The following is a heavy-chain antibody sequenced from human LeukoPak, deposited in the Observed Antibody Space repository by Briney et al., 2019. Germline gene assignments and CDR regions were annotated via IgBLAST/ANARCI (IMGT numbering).Heavy chain of an antibody. J-gene: IGHJ5*02. Sequence: GASVKVSCKASSYTFTNYAFTWVRQAPGQGLEWMGWISAYNGNTNYAQKLQGRVTMTTDTSTSTAYMELRSRRSDDTAVYYCARRHGSSGWPNWFDPWGQGTLVTVSS. V-gene: IGHV1-18*01. D-gene: IGHD6-19*01. CDR3: ARRHGSSGWPNWFDP. CDR2: ISAYNGNT. CDR1: SYTFTNYA.